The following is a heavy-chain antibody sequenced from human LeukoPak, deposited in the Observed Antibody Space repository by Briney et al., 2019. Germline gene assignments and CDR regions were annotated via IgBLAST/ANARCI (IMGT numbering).Heavy chain of an antibody. J-gene: IGHJ4*02. CDR3: AGVRGYSANDDLRH. CDR2: ISGTGANT. D-gene: IGHD5-12*01. V-gene: IGHV3-23*01. CDR1: GFTFSNYV. Sequence: GSLRLSCAVSGFTFSNYVMIWVRQAPGKGLEWVSAISGTGANTFYADSVKGRFTMSRDNPKNTLYLQMNSLRAEDTAVYYCAGVRGYSANDDLRHWGQGTLVTVSS.